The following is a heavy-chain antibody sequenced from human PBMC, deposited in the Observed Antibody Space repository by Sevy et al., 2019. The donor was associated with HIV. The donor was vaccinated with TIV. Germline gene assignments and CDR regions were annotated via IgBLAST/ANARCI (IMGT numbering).Heavy chain of an antibody. Sequence: QSQTLSLTCTVSGYFISSGYYWGWIRQPPGKGLEWIGSIYHSGNTYYNPSLKSRVTISVDTSKNQFSLKLRSVTAADTAVYYCAIIGGYSKSHGGPTQHEGDYWGQGTLVTVSS. CDR1: GYFISSGYY. D-gene: IGHD4-4*01. J-gene: IGHJ4*02. V-gene: IGHV4-38-2*02. CDR3: AIIGGYSKSHGGPTQHEGDY. CDR2: IYHSGNT.